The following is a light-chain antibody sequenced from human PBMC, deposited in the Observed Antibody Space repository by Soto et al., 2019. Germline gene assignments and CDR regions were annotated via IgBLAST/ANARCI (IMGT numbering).Light chain of an antibody. J-gene: IGLJ2*01. V-gene: IGLV2-8*01. Sequence: QSVLTQPPSASGSPGQSVTISCTGTSSDIGGYNYVSWYQQHPGKAPKLMIYEVTERPSGVPDRFSGSKSGNTASLTVFGLQAEDEADYYCSSHGGSINVVFGGGTKLTVL. CDR1: SSDIGGYNY. CDR3: SSHGGSINVV. CDR2: EVT.